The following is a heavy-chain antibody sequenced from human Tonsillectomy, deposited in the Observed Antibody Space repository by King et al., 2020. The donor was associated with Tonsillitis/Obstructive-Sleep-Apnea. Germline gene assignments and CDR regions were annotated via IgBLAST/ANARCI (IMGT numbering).Heavy chain of an antibody. CDR3: ARVPKRGYCSSTSCPDAFDI. Sequence: VQLVESGAEVKKPGASVKVSCKASGYTFTSYYMHWVRQAPGQGLEWMGIINPSGGSTSYAQKFQGRVTMTRDTSTSTVYMELSSLRSEDTAVYYCARVPKRGYCSSTSCPDAFDIWGQGKMVTVSS. D-gene: IGHD2-2*01. V-gene: IGHV1-46*01. J-gene: IGHJ3*02. CDR1: GYTFTSYY. CDR2: INPSGGST.